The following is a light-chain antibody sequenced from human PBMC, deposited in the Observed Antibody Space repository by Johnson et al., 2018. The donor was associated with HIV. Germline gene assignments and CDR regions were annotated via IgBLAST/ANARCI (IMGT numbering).Light chain of an antibody. CDR1: SSNIGNNY. V-gene: IGLV1-51*01. CDR2: DNN. J-gene: IGLJ1*01. Sequence: QSVLTQPPSVSAAPGQKVTISCSGSSSNIGNNYVSWYQQLPGTAPKLLIYDNNKRPSGIPDRFSASKSGPSATLEITGLQTGDEADYYFGTWDSSLRWYVFGTGTKVSVL. CDR3: GTWDSSLRWYV.